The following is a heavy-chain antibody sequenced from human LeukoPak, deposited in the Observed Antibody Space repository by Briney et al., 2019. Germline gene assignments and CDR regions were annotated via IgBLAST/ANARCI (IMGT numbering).Heavy chain of an antibody. CDR3: ARVTIFGVVSNWFDP. CDR1: GGSFSGYY. J-gene: IGHJ5*02. V-gene: IGHV4-34*01. D-gene: IGHD3-3*01. Sequence: SETLPLTCAVYGGSFSGYYWSWIRQPPGKGLEWIGEINHSGSTNYNPSLKSRVTISVDTSKDQFSLKLSSVTAADTAVYYCARVTIFGVVSNWFDPWGQGTLVTVSS. CDR2: INHSGST.